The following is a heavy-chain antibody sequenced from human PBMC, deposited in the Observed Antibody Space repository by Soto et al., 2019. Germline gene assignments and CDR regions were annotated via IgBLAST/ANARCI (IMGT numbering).Heavy chain of an antibody. CDR3: TTYPRIWNAFDI. CDR2: IKSKTDGGTT. Sequence: GXLRLSCAASGFXFSNAWVSWVRHAPGKGLEWVGRIKSKTDGGTTDYAAPVKGRFTISRDDSKNTLYLQMNSMKTEETAVYYCTTYPRIWNAFDIWGQGTMVTVSS. D-gene: IGHD3-3*01. J-gene: IGHJ3*02. V-gene: IGHV3-15*01. CDR1: GFXFSNAW.